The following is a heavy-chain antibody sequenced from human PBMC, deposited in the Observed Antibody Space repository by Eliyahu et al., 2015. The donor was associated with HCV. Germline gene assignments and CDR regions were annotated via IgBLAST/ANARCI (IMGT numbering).Heavy chain of an antibody. CDR1: GYTFTTNY. D-gene: IGHD4-17*01. J-gene: IGHJ5*02. CDR3: ARLTYGDYRSFDP. CDR2: INPGSGRT. Sequence: QLVQSGPEVRKPGASVQLSCQASGYTFTTNYIHWFRQAPGQGLEWMGLINPGSGRTTYAQNFQGRVTLTRDTSTSTVYMEVASLGSEDTAVYYCARLTYGDYRSFDPWGQGTLVTVSS. V-gene: IGHV1-46*01.